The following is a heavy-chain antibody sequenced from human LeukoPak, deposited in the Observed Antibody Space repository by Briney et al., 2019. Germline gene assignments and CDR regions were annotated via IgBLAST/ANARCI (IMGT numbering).Heavy chain of an antibody. CDR2: INPSGGST. CDR1: GYTFTSYY. V-gene: IGHV1-46*01. Sequence: GASVKVSCKASGYTFTSYYMHWVRQAPGQGLEWMGIINPSGGSTSYAQKFQGRVAMTRDTSTSTVYMELSSLRSEDTAVYYCARVGGENWFDPWGQGTLVTVSS. J-gene: IGHJ5*02. CDR3: ARVGGENWFDP.